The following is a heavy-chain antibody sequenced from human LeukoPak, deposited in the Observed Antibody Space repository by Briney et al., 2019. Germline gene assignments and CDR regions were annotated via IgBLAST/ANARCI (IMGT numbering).Heavy chain of an antibody. Sequence: SETLSLTCTVSGGSISSYYWSWIRQPPGKGLEWIGEINHSGSTNYNPSLKSRVTISVDTSKNQFSLKLSSVTAADTAVYYCARRKLWLRYYFDYWGQGTLVTVSS. V-gene: IGHV4-34*01. CDR2: INHSGST. CDR1: GGSISSYY. J-gene: IGHJ4*02. CDR3: ARRKLWLRYYFDY. D-gene: IGHD3-10*01.